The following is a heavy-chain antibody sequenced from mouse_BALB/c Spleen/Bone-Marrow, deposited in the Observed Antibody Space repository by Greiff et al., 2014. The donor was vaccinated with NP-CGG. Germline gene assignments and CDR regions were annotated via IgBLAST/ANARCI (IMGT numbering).Heavy chain of an antibody. V-gene: IGHV2-3*01. J-gene: IGHJ4*01. CDR2: IWGDGST. CDR3: AKHDCYKYDDAFDY. D-gene: IGHD2-14*01. Sequence: VHLVESGPGLVAPSQCLSITCTVSGFSLTSYGVSWIRQPPGKGLEWLGVIWGDGSTNYHSALIFRLSISKDNSKSQVFLKLNSLQTDDTAASYSAKHDCYKYDDAFDYRGQGTPVTVS. CDR1: GFSLTSYG.